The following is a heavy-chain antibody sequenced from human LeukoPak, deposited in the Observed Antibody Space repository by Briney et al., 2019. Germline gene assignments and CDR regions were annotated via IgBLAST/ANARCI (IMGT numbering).Heavy chain of an antibody. CDR3: AREGQWEPTPP. D-gene: IGHD1-26*01. J-gene: IGHJ5*02. CDR2: IYHSGST. V-gene: IGHV4-30-2*01. CDR1: GGSISSGGYY. Sequence: SETLSLTCTVSGGSISSGGYYWSWIRQPPGKGLEWIGYIYHSGSTYYNPSLKSRVTISVDRSKNQFSLKLSSVSAADTAVYYCAREGQWEPTPPWGQGTLVTVSS.